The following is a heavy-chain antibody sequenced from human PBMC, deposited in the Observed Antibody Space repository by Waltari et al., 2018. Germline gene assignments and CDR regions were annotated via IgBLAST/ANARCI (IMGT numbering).Heavy chain of an antibody. V-gene: IGHV1-69*14. Sequence: QVQLVQSGAEVKKPGSSVKVSCKASGGTFSSYAISWVRQAPGQGLAWMGGIIPTFGTANYAQKFQGRVTVTADKSTSTAYMELSSLRSEDTAVYYCARDRVGDTGGAFNIWGQGTMVTVSS. J-gene: IGHJ3*02. CDR1: GGTFSSYA. CDR3: ARDRVGDTGGAFNI. D-gene: IGHD7-27*01. CDR2: IIPTFGTA.